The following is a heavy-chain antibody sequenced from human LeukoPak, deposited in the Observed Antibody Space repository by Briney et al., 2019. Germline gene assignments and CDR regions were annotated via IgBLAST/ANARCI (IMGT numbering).Heavy chain of an antibody. CDR1: GFTFSTYD. D-gene: IGHD3-10*01. V-gene: IGHV3-13*01. CDR2: IGTAGDT. J-gene: IGHJ4*02. CDR3: AKDPRRITMVRGVIIPGYYFDY. Sequence: GGSLRLSCAASGFTFSTYDMHWVRQGTGKGLEWVSGIGTAGDTYYPGSVKGRFTISRENAKNSLYLQMNSLRAGDTAVYYCAKDPRRITMVRGVIIPGYYFDYWGQGTLVTVSS.